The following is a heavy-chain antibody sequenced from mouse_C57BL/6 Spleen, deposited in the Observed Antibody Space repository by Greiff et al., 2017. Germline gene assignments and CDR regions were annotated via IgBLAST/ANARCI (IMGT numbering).Heavy chain of an antibody. J-gene: IGHJ1*03. Sequence: VQLQQSVAELVRPGASVKLSCTASGYNIKNTYMHWVKQRPEQSLEWIGRIDPANGNTKYAPKFQGKATITADTSSNTAYLQLRSLTSEDSAIYYCARGRWGYEYFDVWGTGTTVTVSS. CDR1: GYNIKNTY. CDR3: ARGRWGYEYFDV. D-gene: IGHD2-2*01. V-gene: IGHV14-3*01. CDR2: IDPANGNT.